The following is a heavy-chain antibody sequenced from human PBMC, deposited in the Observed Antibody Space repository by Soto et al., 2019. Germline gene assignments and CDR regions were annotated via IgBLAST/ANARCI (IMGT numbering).Heavy chain of an antibody. V-gene: IGHV4-59*11. D-gene: IGHD3-3*01. J-gene: IGHJ6*02. CDR1: GGSIGSQY. CDR2: LHFRGYT. CDR3: ARDLGIPINDFWSGYYGPYGMDV. Sequence: SETLSLTCTVSGGSIGSQYWTWVRQSPGKGLEWIGHLHFRGYTNYNPSLQSRVTISSARSTNQVSLTLTSVTAADTAVYYCARDLGIPINDFWSGYYGPYGMDVWGQGTTVTVSS.